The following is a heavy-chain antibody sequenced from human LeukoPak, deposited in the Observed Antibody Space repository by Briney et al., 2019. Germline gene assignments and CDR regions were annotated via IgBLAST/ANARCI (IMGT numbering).Heavy chain of an antibody. V-gene: IGHV4-34*01. Sequence: SETLSLTCAVYGGSFSGYYWSWIRQPPGKGLEWIGEINHSGSTNHNPSLKSRVTISVDTSKNQFSLKLSSVTAADTAVYYCARGPLRYFDWLLPNYFDYWGQGTLVTVSS. CDR1: GGSFSGYY. CDR3: ARGPLRYFDWLLPNYFDY. CDR2: INHSGST. D-gene: IGHD3-9*01. J-gene: IGHJ4*02.